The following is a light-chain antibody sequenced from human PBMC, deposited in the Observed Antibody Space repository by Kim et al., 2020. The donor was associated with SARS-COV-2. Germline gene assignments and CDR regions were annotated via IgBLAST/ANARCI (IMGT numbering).Light chain of an antibody. CDR3: QQYKDYPLT. V-gene: IGKV1-16*02. CDR1: HDISQY. J-gene: IGKJ4*01. CDR2: SAS. Sequence: AAVGDRVTITCRTSHDISQYLAWFQQTPGKAPKPLIYSASKLHSGVPSNFSGSGSGTDFTLTISGLQPEHYATYYCQQYKDYPLTFGGGTKVDIK.